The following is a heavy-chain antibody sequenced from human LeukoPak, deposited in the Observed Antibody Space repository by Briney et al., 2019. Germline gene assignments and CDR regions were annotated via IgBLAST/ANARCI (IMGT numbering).Heavy chain of an antibody. D-gene: IGHD6-19*01. J-gene: IGHJ4*02. Sequence: GGTLRLSCAASGFTFSDYYTSWIRQAPGKGLEWVSYSSSGGSAIYYADSVKGRFTISRENAKNSVYLQMNSLRAEDTAVYYRATTRYSSASYSVYWGQGTLVTVSS. CDR3: ATTRYSSASYSVY. V-gene: IGHV3-11*04. CDR2: SSSGGSAI. CDR1: GFTFSDYY.